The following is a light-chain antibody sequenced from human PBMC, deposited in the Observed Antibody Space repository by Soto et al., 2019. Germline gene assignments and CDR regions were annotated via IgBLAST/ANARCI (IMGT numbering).Light chain of an antibody. CDR2: EVT. CDR3: CSYAGGYFFEVI. V-gene: IGLV2-11*01. CDR1: SSDVGIYDY. Sequence: QSALTQPASVSGSPGQSISISCTGTSSDVGIYDYVSWYQHHPGKAPKLMVYEVTNRPSGVPGRFSGSRSGNTASLTISGLQIEDEAHYYCCSYAGGYFFEVIFGGGTQLTVL. J-gene: IGLJ2*01.